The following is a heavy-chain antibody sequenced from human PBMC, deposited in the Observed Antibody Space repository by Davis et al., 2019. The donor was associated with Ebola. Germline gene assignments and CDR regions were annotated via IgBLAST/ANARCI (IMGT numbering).Heavy chain of an antibody. CDR3: ARANWATVGTRWFDP. CDR1: GYTFTSYD. D-gene: IGHD6-13*01. J-gene: IGHJ5*02. CDR2: MNPNSGNT. V-gene: IGHV1-8*01. Sequence: AASVKVSCKASGYTFTSYDINWVRQATGQGLEWMGWMNPNSGNTGYAQKFQGRVTMTRDTSTSTAYMELSGLRSEDTAVYYCARANWATVGTRWFDPWGQGTLVTVSS.